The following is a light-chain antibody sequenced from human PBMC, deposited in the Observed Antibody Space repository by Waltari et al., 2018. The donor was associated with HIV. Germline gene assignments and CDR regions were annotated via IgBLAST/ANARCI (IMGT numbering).Light chain of an antibody. Sequence: QSALTQPRPVSRSPGQSVTSPCTGTTRAVGVYASDPWYLQHPGKVPKLIIYEVIKRPSGVPDRFSGSKSGNTASLTISGLQTEDEADYFCCSYAGTYTYVLFGGGTKLTVL. J-gene: IGLJ3*02. CDR2: EVI. CDR1: TRAVGVYAS. CDR3: CSYAGTYTYVL. V-gene: IGLV2-11*02.